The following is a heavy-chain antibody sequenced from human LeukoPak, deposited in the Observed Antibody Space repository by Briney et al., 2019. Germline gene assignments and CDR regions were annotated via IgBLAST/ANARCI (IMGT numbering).Heavy chain of an antibody. CDR1: GGSTSSYY. J-gene: IGHJ4*02. D-gene: IGHD3-10*01. V-gene: IGHV4-59*12. CDR2: IYYSGST. CDR3: ARDEYYYGSGNYRYDY. Sequence: SETLSLTCTVSGGSTSSYYWSWIRQPPGKGLEWIGYIYYSGSTNYNPSLKSRVTMSVDTSKNQFSLKLSSVTAADTAVYYCARDEYYYGSGNYRYDYWGQGTLVTVSS.